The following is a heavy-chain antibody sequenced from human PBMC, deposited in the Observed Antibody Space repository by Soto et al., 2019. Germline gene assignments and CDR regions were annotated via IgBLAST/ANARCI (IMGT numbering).Heavy chain of an antibody. D-gene: IGHD6-13*01. V-gene: IGHV3-7*01. Sequence: EVQLVESGGGLVQPGGSLRLSCAASGFTFSGYWMSWVRQAPVKGLEWVGNIKQDGSEKNYVDFMEGRFTISRDNAENSLYLQMNSLRAEDTAVYYCARIASAGRGWDVWGQGTTVVVSS. CDR3: ARIASAGRGWDV. J-gene: IGHJ6*02. CDR1: GFTFSGYW. CDR2: IKQDGSEK.